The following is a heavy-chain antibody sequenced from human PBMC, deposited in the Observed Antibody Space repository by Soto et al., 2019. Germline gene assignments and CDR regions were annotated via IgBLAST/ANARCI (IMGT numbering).Heavy chain of an antibody. J-gene: IGHJ4*02. D-gene: IGHD3-10*01. V-gene: IGHV4-59*01. CDR2: MYYSGST. CDR1: GDSINNYY. CDR3: ARVSYYGPGSPIYFAY. Sequence: SETLSLTCTVSGDSINNYYWSWIRQPPGKGLEWIGYMYYSGSTNYNPSLKSRVTMSVDTSNNQFSLKLSSVTAADTAVYYCARVSYYGPGSPIYFAYWGQVTLVSVS.